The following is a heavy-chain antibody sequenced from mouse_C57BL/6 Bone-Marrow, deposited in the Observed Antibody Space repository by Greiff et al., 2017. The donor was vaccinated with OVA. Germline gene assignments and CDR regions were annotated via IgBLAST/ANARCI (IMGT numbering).Heavy chain of an antibody. Sequence: QVQLQQPGAELVKPGASVKLSCKASGYTFTSYWMQWVKQRPGQGLEWIGEIDPSDSYPNYNQKFKGKATLTVDTSSSTAYMQLSSLTSEDSAVYYCARPYGNYFDYWGQGTTLTVSS. J-gene: IGHJ2*01. CDR2: IDPSDSYP. V-gene: IGHV1-50*01. CDR1: GYTFTSYW. D-gene: IGHD2-1*01. CDR3: ARPYGNYFDY.